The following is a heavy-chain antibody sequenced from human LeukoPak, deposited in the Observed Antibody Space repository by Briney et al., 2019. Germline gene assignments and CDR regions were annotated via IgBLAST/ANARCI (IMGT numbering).Heavy chain of an antibody. CDR3: ARPFGNYYGSGSYNHYGMDV. J-gene: IGHJ6*04. D-gene: IGHD3-10*01. CDR2: INHSGST. Sequence: SETLSLTCAVYGGSFSGYYWSWIRQPPGRGLEWIGEINHSGSTNYNPSLKSRVTISVDTSKNQFSLKLSSVPAADTAVYYCARPFGNYYGSGSYNHYGMDVWGKGTTVTVSS. CDR1: GGSFSGYY. V-gene: IGHV4-34*01.